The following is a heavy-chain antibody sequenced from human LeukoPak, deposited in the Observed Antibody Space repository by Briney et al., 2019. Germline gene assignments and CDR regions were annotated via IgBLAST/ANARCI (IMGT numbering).Heavy chain of an antibody. CDR2: IIPILGIA. V-gene: IGHV1-69*02. J-gene: IGHJ5*02. Sequence: SVKVSFKASGGTFSSYTISWVRQAPGQGLELMGRIIPILGIANYEHKFQGRVTITADKSTSTAYMELSRLRPDDTAVYYCARGRYCSSSSCFAARWFDPWGQGTLVTVSS. CDR3: ARGRYCSSSSCFAARWFDP. D-gene: IGHD2-2*01. CDR1: GGTFSSYT.